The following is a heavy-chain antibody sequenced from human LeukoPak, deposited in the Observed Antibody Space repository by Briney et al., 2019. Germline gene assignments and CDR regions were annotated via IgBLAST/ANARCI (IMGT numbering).Heavy chain of an antibody. Sequence: ASVKVSCKASGGTFISYAISWVRQAPGQGLEWMGRIIPILGIANYAQKFQGRVTITADKSTSTAYMELSSLRSEDTAVYYCARESRIQLWSLFDYWGQGTLVTVSS. CDR3: ARESRIQLWSLFDY. V-gene: IGHV1-69*04. D-gene: IGHD5-18*01. CDR2: IIPILGIA. CDR1: GGTFISYA. J-gene: IGHJ4*02.